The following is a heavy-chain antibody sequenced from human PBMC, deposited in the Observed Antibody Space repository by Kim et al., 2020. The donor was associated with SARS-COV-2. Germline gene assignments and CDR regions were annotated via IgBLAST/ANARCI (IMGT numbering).Heavy chain of an antibody. J-gene: IGHJ4*02. D-gene: IGHD3-10*01. Sequence: SRVTISVDTSKNQFSLKLSSVTAADTAVYYCARDLYGSGSYQSVGVAYDYWGQGTLVTVSS. CDR3: ARDLYGSGSYQSVGVAYDY. V-gene: IGHV4-59*01.